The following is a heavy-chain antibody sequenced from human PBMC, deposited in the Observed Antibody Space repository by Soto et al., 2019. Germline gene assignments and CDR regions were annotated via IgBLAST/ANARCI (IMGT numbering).Heavy chain of an antibody. V-gene: IGHV4-4*02. CDR2: IYHTGTT. Sequence: QVQLQESGPGLVKPSGTLSLTCAVSGDSVSSNYYWCWVRQPPGKGLEWIGEIYHTGTTNYNPSLKSRVTISVDKSNNQFSLDLSSVTAADTAVYYCARSAGWYAVHSWGPNPGHRFL. CDR1: GDSVSSNYY. D-gene: IGHD6-19*01. CDR3: ARSAGWYAVHS. J-gene: IGHJ5*01.